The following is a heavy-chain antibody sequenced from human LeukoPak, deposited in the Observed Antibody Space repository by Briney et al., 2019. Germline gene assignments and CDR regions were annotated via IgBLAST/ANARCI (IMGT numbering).Heavy chain of an antibody. CDR3: ATSRFYLES. V-gene: IGHV3-74*01. CDR2: INSDGYST. J-gene: IGHJ4*02. Sequence: QSGGSLRLSCAASGLTFSSYWMHWVRQAPGKGLVWVSRINSDGYSTNYADSVRGRFTISRDNAKNTLYLQLNSLRAEDTAVYYCATSRFYLESWGQGTLVTVSS. CDR1: GLTFSSYW.